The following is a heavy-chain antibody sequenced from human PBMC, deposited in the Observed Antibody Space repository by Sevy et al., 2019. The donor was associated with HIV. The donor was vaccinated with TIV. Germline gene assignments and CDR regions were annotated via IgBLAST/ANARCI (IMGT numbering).Heavy chain of an antibody. CDR1: GGSISAYY. V-gene: IGHV4-59*12. J-gene: IGHJ5*02. Sequence: SETLSLTCTVSGGSISAYYWSWIRQPPGKALEYIGYIYYTGSTNYNPSLENRVTMSVDTSKNQFSLKLNSVTAADTAVYYCTSAPPVRSGDDSLNWFDPWGQGTLVTVSS. CDR2: IYYTGST. CDR3: TSAPPVRSGDDSLNWFDP. D-gene: IGHD5-12*01.